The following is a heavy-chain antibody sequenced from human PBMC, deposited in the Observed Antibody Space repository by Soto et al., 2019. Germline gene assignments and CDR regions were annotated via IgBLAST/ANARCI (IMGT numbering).Heavy chain of an antibody. D-gene: IGHD2-8*01. Sequence: ASVKVSCKASGFTFTSSAVQWVRQARGQRLEWIGWIVVGSGNTNYAQKFQERVTITRDMSTSTAYMELSSLRSEDTAVYYCAAPGPGEMVHEPLKKYYYYGMDVWGQGTTVTVSS. CDR1: GFTFTSSA. J-gene: IGHJ6*02. CDR3: AAPGPGEMVHEPLKKYYYYGMDV. CDR2: IVVGSGNT. V-gene: IGHV1-58*01.